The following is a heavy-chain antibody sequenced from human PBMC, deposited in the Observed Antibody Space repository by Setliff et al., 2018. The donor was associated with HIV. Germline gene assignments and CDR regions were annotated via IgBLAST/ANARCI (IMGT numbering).Heavy chain of an antibody. CDR3: AREQYHFVVDYYYYYGMDV. J-gene: IGHJ6*02. CDR1: GGSISSSSYY. V-gene: IGHV4-61*01. D-gene: IGHD2-15*01. Sequence: PSETLSLTCTVSGGSISSSSYYWNWIRQSPGKGLEWIGYIGYNGDTSYNPSLRSRVTISFDTSKEQFSLKLTSVTAADTAVYYCAREQYHFVVDYYYYYGMDVWGQGNTVTVS. CDR2: IGYNGDT.